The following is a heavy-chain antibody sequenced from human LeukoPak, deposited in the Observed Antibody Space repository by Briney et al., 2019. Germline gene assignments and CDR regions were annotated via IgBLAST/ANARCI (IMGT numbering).Heavy chain of an antibody. V-gene: IGHV4-39*01. J-gene: IGHJ6*03. Sequence: SETLSLTCTVSGGSISSSSYYWGWIRQPPGKGLEWIGSIYYSGSTYYNPSLKSRVTISVDTSKNQFSLKLSSVTAADTAVYYCARHPGTLYYYYYMDVWGKGTTVTISS. D-gene: IGHD1-1*01. CDR2: IYYSGST. CDR1: GGSISSSSYY. CDR3: ARHPGTLYYYYYMDV.